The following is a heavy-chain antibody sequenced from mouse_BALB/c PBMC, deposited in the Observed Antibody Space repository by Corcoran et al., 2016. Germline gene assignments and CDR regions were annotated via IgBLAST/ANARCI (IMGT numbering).Heavy chain of an antibody. CDR1: GFNIKDTY. CDR3: ARGGNYKGYFDY. D-gene: IGHD2-1*01. CDR2: IDPANGNT. V-gene: IGHV14-3*02. J-gene: IGHJ2*01. Sequence: EVQLQQSGAELVKPGASVKLSCTASGFNIKDTYMHWVKQRPEQGLEWIGRIDPANGNTKYDPKFQGKATITADTSSNTAYLQLSSLTSEDTAVYYCARGGNYKGYFDYGGQGTTLTVSS.